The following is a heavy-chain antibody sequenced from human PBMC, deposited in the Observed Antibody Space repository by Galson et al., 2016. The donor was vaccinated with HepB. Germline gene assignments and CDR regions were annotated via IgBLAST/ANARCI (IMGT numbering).Heavy chain of an antibody. CDR3: ARTTVVASGRYFDH. CDR2: IKHDGSEK. D-gene: IGHD6-13*01. V-gene: IGHV3-7*03. CDR1: GFTFNSYW. J-gene: IGHJ4*02. Sequence: SLRLSCAASGFTFNSYWLSWVRQAPGKGLEWVANIKHDGSEKFYVDSVKGRFTISRDDAKKSLYLQMNSLRGEDTAVYHCARTTVVASGRYFDHWGQGTLVTVSS.